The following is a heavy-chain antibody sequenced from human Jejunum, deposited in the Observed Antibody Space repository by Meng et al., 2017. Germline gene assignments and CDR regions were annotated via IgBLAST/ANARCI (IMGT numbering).Heavy chain of an antibody. J-gene: IGHJ5*02. Sequence: VQLQPPGPGLVKPHQTLSLTWANSGDSDSSNSAAWNWRRQSPSRGLEWLGRTYYRSKWYSDYAVSVKSRITINTDTSKNQLSLQLNSVTPEDTAVYYCARDESRLLRSWGQGTLVTVSS. CDR1: GDSDSSNSAA. D-gene: IGHD3-22*01. V-gene: IGHV6-1*01. CDR2: TYYRSKWYS. CDR3: ARDESRLLRS.